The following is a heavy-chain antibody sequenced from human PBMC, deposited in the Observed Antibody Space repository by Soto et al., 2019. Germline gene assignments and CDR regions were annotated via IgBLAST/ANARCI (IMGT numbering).Heavy chain of an antibody. CDR2: INAGGGYT. J-gene: IGHJ4*02. V-gene: IGHV1-46*01. CDR3: ARASKNYYDSSGPTD. D-gene: IGHD3-22*01. CDR1: GYSFTNYY. Sequence: ASVKVSCKASGYSFTNYYMHWVRQAPGQGLEWMGTINAGGGYTTYAQKFQGRVTITADESTSTAYMELSSLRSEDTAVYYCARASKNYYDSSGPTDWGQGTLVTVSS.